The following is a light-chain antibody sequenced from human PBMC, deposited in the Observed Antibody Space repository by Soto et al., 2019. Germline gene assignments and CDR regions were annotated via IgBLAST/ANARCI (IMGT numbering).Light chain of an antibody. CDR3: QQLNSLLT. CDR2: DAS. CDR1: QGISSY. Sequence: DIQLTQSPSFLSASVGDRVTITCRASQGISSYLAWYQQKPGKAPKLLIYDASTLQSGVPSRFSGSGSGTEFTLTISSLQPEDFATYYCQQLNSLLTFGGGTKVEIK. V-gene: IGKV1-9*01. J-gene: IGKJ4*01.